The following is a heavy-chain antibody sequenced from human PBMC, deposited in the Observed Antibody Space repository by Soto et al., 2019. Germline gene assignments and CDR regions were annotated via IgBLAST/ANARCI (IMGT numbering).Heavy chain of an antibody. CDR3: ARGDMVRGVMGY. Sequence: ASVKVSCKASGYTFTSYAMHWVRQAPGQRLEWMGWINAGNGNTKYSQKFQGRVTITRDTSASTAYIELSSLRSEDTAVYYCARGDMVRGVMGYWGQGTLVTVSS. D-gene: IGHD3-10*01. CDR2: INAGNGNT. V-gene: IGHV1-3*01. CDR1: GYTFTSYA. J-gene: IGHJ4*02.